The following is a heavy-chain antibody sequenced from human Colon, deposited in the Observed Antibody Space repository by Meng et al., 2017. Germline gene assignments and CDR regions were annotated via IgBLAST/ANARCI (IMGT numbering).Heavy chain of an antibody. J-gene: IGHJ6*02. CDR3: ARDSAVAGMEMDV. CDR1: GYTFTGYY. Sequence: ASVKVSCKASGYTFTGYYMHWVRQAPGQGLEWMGRINPNSGGTNYARKFQGRVTMTRDTSISTAYMELSRLRSDDTAVYYCARDSAVAGMEMDVWGQGTTVTGSS. CDR2: INPNSGGT. D-gene: IGHD6-19*01. V-gene: IGHV1-2*06.